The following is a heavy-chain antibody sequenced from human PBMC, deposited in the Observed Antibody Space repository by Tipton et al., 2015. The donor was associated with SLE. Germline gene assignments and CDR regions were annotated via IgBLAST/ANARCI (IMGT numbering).Heavy chain of an antibody. V-gene: IGHV3-48*03. J-gene: IGHJ3*02. Sequence: GSLRLSCAASGFTFSAYEMNWVRQAPGKGLEWVSYISSSGSTVYYADSVKGRFTISRDNAKNSLYLQMSSLRAEDTAVYYCAREDFGEAFDIWGHGALVTVSS. CDR3: AREDFGEAFDI. CDR2: ISSSGSTV. CDR1: GFTFSAYE. D-gene: IGHD2/OR15-2a*01.